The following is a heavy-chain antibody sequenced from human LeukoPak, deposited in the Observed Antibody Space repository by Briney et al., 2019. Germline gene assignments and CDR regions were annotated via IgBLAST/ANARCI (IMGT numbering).Heavy chain of an antibody. CDR1: GFTFGGFG. V-gene: IGHV3-7*03. CDR2: INSDGSEG. D-gene: IGHD6-6*01. CDR3: ARSSYSSSSSV. Sequence: PGGSLRLSCAAPGFTFGGFGWGWSRRAPGKGLEWVASINSDGSEGYYADVVKGRFTISRDNAKNSLYLQINSLRAEDTAVYYCARSSYSSSSSVWGQGTMVSVSS. J-gene: IGHJ3*01.